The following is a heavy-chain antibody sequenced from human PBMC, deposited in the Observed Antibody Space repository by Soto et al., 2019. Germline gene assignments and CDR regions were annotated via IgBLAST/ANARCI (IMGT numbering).Heavy chain of an antibody. CDR2: ISGIGGGT. Sequence: EVQLLESGGGLVQPGGSLRLSCTASGFTFSSYGMTWVRQAPGKGLEWVATISGIGGGTYYADSVKGRFSISRDNSKNTQYVQMNNLRAEDTAIYYCAKDLYGEQYYFPFWGQGTLVTVSS. V-gene: IGHV3-23*01. D-gene: IGHD4-17*01. J-gene: IGHJ4*02. CDR3: AKDLYGEQYYFPF. CDR1: GFTFSSYG.